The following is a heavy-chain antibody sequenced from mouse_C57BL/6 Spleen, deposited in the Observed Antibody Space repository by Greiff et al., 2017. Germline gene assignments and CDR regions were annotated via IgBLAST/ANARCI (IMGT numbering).Heavy chain of an antibody. V-gene: IGHV1-72*01. CDR1: GYTFTSYW. CDR3: AKKHYYGSIYDYAMDD. J-gene: IGHJ4*01. D-gene: IGHD1-1*01. Sequence: QVQLQQPGAELVKPGASVKLSCKASGYTFTSYWMHWVKQRPGRGLEWIGRIDPNSGGTKYNEKFKSKATLTVDKPSSTAYMQLSSLTSEDSAVYYCAKKHYYGSIYDYAMDDWGQGTSVTVSS. CDR2: IDPNSGGT.